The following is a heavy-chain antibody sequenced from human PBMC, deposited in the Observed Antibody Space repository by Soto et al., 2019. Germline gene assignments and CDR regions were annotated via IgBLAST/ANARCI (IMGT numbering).Heavy chain of an antibody. CDR3: ARDEQWLVAFHY. CDR2: ISYDGSNK. CDR1: GFTFSSYA. D-gene: IGHD6-19*01. J-gene: IGHJ4*02. V-gene: IGHV3-30-3*01. Sequence: SGGTLGLSCAASGFTFSSYAMHWVRQAPGKGLELVAVISYDGSNKYYADSVKGRFTISRDNSKNTLYLQMNSLRAEDTAVYYCARDEQWLVAFHYWDQGTLVTVST.